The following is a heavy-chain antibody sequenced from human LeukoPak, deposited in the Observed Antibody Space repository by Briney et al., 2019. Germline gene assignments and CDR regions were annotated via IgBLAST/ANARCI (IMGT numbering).Heavy chain of an antibody. J-gene: IGHJ3*02. Sequence: GASVKVSCKASGGTFSSYAISWVRQAPGQGLEWMGGIIPIFGTANYAQKFQGRVTITADESTSTAYMELSSLRSEDTAVYYCASRFPVGATDAFDIWGQGTMVTVSS. CDR1: GGTFSSYA. CDR2: IIPIFGTA. CDR3: ASRFPVGATDAFDI. V-gene: IGHV1-69*13. D-gene: IGHD1-26*01.